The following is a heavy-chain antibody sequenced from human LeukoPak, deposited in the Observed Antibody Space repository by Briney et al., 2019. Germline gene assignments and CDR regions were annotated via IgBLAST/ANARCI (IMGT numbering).Heavy chain of an antibody. CDR1: GGSISSSSYY. CDR3: ARLLSIADAFDI. V-gene: IGHV4-39*01. CDR2: IYYSGST. D-gene: IGHD2/OR15-2a*01. J-gene: IGHJ3*02. Sequence: PSETLSLTCTVSGGSISSSSYYWGCIRQPPGKGLEWIGSIYYSGSTYYNPSLKSRVTISVDTSKNQFSLKLSSVTAADTAIYYCARLLSIADAFDIWGQGTMVTVSS.